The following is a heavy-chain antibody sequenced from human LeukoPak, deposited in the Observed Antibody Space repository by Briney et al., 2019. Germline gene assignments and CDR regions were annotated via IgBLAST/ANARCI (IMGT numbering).Heavy chain of an antibody. D-gene: IGHD3-10*01. CDR3: ASPYYYASGSFDV. V-gene: IGHV3-53*01. CDR2: IYSGGGT. Sequence: GGSLRLSCAASGFTFSSYSMNWVRQAPGKGLEWVSVIYSGGGTNYADSVKGRFTISRDNSENTLYLQMNSLRAEDTAVYYCASPYYYASGSFDVWGQGTLVTVSS. J-gene: IGHJ4*02. CDR1: GFTFSSYS.